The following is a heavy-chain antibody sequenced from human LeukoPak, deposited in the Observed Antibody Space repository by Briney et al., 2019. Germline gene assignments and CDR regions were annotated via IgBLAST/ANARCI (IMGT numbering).Heavy chain of an antibody. V-gene: IGHV4-31*03. CDR1: GGSISSGGYY. Sequence: SQTLSLTCTVSGGSISSGGYYWSWIRQHPGKGLEWIGYIYYSGSTYYNPSPKSRVTISVDTSKNQFSLKLSSVTAADTAVYYCARQNEGETNWFDPWGQGTLVTVSS. J-gene: IGHJ5*02. CDR2: IYYSGST. CDR3: ARQNEGETNWFDP. D-gene: IGHD1-1*01.